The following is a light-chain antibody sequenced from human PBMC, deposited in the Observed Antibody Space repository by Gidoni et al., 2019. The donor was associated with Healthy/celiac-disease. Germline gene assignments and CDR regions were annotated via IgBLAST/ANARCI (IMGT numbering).Light chain of an antibody. V-gene: IGKV4-1*01. CDR2: WAS. Sequence: DIVMTQSPDSLAVSLGERATINCKSSQSVLYRSNNKNYLAWYQQKPGQPPKLLIYWASTRESGVPDRFSGSGSGTDFTLTISSLQAEDVAVYYCQQYYSTLGTFGQGTKVEIK. CDR1: QSVLYRSNNKNY. CDR3: QQYYSTLGT. J-gene: IGKJ1*01.